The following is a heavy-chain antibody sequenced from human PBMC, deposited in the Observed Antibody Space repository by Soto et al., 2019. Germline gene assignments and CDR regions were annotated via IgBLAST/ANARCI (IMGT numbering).Heavy chain of an antibody. CDR1: DGSISNYY. CDR2: IYYGGST. J-gene: IGHJ4*02. Sequence: PSETLSLTCSVSDGSISNYYWAWIRQPPGKGLEWIGYIYYGGSTYDNPSLKGRVAISVDKSKNQFSLKLSSMTAADTAFYYCARVGGDWGQGTLVTVSS. CDR3: ARVGGD. V-gene: IGHV4-59*01. D-gene: IGHD1-26*01.